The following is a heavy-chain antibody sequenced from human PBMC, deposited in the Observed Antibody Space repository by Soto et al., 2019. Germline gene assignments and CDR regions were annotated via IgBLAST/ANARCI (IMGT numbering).Heavy chain of an antibody. CDR1: GGSISSSSYY. V-gene: IGHV4-39*01. D-gene: IGHD3-3*01. Sequence: SETLSLTCPVSGGSISSSSYYWGWLRQPPGKGLEWIGSIYYSGSTYYNPSLKSRVTISVDTSKNQFSLKLSSVTAADTAVYYCVGFWSGYYTLYNTHWGQGTQVTVSS. CDR2: IYYSGST. CDR3: VGFWSGYYTLYNTH. J-gene: IGHJ4*02.